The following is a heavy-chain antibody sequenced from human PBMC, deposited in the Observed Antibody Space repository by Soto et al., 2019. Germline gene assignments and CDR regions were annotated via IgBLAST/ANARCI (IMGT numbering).Heavy chain of an antibody. CDR2: ISSNGGST. D-gene: IGHD5-12*01. J-gene: IGHJ6*04. V-gene: IGHV3-64*01. CDR3: AREMVATIPA. CDR1: GFTFSSYA. Sequence: PGGSLRLSCAASGFTFSSYAMHWVRQAPGKGLEYVSAISSNGGSTYYANSVKGRFTISRDNSKNTLYLQMGSLRAEDMAVYYCAREMVATIPAWGKGTKVTVSS.